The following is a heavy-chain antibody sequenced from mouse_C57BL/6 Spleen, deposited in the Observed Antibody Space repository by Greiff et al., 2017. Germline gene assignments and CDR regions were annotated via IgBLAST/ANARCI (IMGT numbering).Heavy chain of an antibody. V-gene: IGHV1-18*01. D-gene: IGHD2-4*01. Sequence: EVKLLESGPELVKPGASVKIPCKASGYTFTDYNMDWVKQSHGKSLEWIGDINPNNGGTIYNQKFKGKATLTVDKSSSTAYMELRSLTSEDTAVYYCAIYYDLYYAMDYWGQGTSVTVSS. J-gene: IGHJ4*01. CDR2: INPNNGGT. CDR3: AIYYDLYYAMDY. CDR1: GYTFTDYN.